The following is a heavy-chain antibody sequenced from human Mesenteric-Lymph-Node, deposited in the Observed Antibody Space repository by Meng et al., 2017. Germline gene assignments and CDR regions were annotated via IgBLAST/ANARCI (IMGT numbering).Heavy chain of an antibody. J-gene: IGHJ4*02. CDR1: DGSFSGYY. CDR3: ARRRFYSNSDDS. CDR2: INYSGTT. V-gene: IGHV4-34*01. D-gene: IGHD4-11*01. Sequence: QVQLKQWGAVLLKPSETLSLTCGVSDGSFSGYYWTWIRQPPGKGLEWIGDINYSGTTNYNPSLRSRLTISVDRSKSQFSLKLSSVTAADTAVYYCARRRFYSNSDDSWGQGTLVTVSS.